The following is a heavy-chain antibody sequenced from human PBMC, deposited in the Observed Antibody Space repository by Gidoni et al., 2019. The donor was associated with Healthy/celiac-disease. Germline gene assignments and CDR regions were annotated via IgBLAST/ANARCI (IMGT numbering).Heavy chain of an antibody. Sequence: QLQLQESASGLVKPSQTLSLTCAVSRGSLSSGGYPWTWIRQPPGKGLEWIGYIYHSGSTYYNPSLKSRVTISVDRSKNQFSLKLTSVTAADTAVYYCARAPCSGGSCNLFDPWGQGTLVTVSS. D-gene: IGHD2-15*01. CDR1: RGSLSSGGYP. J-gene: IGHJ5*02. V-gene: IGHV4-30-2*01. CDR2: IYHSGST. CDR3: ARAPCSGGSCNLFDP.